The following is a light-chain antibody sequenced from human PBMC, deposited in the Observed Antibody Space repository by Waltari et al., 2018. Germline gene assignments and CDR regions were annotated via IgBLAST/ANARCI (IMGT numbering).Light chain of an antibody. CDR2: SNN. J-gene: IGLJ1*01. V-gene: IGLV1-44*01. CDR3: ASWDNGVNVSYV. CDR1: TSNIASNT. Sequence: QSVLTQPPSASGTPGQRVTISCSGSTSNIASNTVNWYQQLPGMAPKHLIYSNNKRPSGVPVRFSGSKSGSSAAPAISGLQSEDEADYYCASWDNGVNVSYVFGTGTKVTVL.